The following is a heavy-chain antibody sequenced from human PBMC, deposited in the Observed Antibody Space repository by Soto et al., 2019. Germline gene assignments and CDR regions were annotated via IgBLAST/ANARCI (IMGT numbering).Heavy chain of an antibody. CDR3: ARDEYYDSNNWFDH. D-gene: IGHD3-22*01. Sequence: PSETLSLTCTVSGGGITAYYWSWIRQPVGERRQWIRRVYSTGSTNYNPSLRSRVTMSVDTSQTQFFLRLSSVTAADTAVYYCARDEYYDSNNWFDHWGQGILVTVSS. J-gene: IGHJ5*02. CDR2: VYSTGST. CDR1: GGGITAYY. V-gene: IGHV4-4*07.